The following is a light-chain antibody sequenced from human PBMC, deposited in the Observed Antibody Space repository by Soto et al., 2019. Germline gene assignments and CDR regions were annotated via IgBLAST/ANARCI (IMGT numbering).Light chain of an antibody. CDR3: SSYAGINNLGV. V-gene: IGLV2-8*01. CDR2: EVN. Sequence: QSALTQPPSASGSPGQSVTISCTGTSSDVGGYKYVSWYQQHPGKAPKLMIFEVNNRPSGVPDLFSGSKSGNTASLTVSGLQAEDEADYYCSSYAGINNLGVFGTGTKLAVL. J-gene: IGLJ1*01. CDR1: SSDVGGYKY.